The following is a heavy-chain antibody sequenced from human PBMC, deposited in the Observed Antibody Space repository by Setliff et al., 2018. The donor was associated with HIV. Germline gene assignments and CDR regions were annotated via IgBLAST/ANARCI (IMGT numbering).Heavy chain of an antibody. CDR2: IIPIFGTA. CDR3: ARDTTPDAFDI. CDR1: GGTFSSYA. Sequence: RASVKVSCKASGGTFSSYAISWVRQAPGQGLEWMGGIIPIFGTANYAQKFQGRVTITTDESTSTAYMELSSLRSEDTAVYYCARDTTPDAFDIWGQGTMVTVSS. J-gene: IGHJ3*02. V-gene: IGHV1-69*05. D-gene: IGHD1-1*01.